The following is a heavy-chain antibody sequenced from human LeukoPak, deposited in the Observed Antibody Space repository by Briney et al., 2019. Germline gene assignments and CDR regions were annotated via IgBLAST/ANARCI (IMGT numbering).Heavy chain of an antibody. CDR1: GFTFSSYA. V-gene: IGHV3-64D*06. Sequence: GGSLRLSCSASGFTFSSYAMHWVRQAPGKGLEYVSAISSNGGSTYYADSVKGRFTISRDNSKNTLYLQMSSLRAEDTAVYYCVKDLYCSSTSCYEGGFDYWGQGTLVTVSS. CDR3: VKDLYCSSTSCYEGGFDY. D-gene: IGHD2-2*01. CDR2: ISSNGGST. J-gene: IGHJ4*02.